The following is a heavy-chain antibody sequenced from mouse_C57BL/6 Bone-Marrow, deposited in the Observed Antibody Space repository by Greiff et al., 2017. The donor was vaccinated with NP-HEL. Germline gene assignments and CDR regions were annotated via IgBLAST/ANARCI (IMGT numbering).Heavy chain of an antibody. CDR1: GYTFTSYG. Sequence: QVQLQQSGAELARPGASVKLSGKASGYTFTSYGISWVKQRTGQGLEWIGEIYPRSGNTYYNEKFKGKATLTADKSSSTAYMELRSLTSEDSAVYFCARSCGSSYLFAYWGQGTLVTVSA. CDR3: ARSCGSSYLFAY. CDR2: IYPRSGNT. J-gene: IGHJ3*01. D-gene: IGHD1-1*01. V-gene: IGHV1-81*01.